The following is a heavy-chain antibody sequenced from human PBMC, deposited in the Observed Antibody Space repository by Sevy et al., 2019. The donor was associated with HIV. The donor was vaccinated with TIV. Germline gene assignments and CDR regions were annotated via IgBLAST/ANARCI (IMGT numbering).Heavy chain of an antibody. V-gene: IGHV3-33*01. Sequence: GGSLRLSCAASRFTFSSYGMHWVRQAPGKGLEWVAAIWSDGSIKYYSDSVKGRFTISRDNSKNTLYLQMNSLRADDTAVYSCARESGSNWYFDLWGRGTLVTVSS. CDR1: RFTFSSYG. J-gene: IGHJ2*01. CDR3: ARESGSNWYFDL. D-gene: IGHD1-26*01. CDR2: IWSDGSIK.